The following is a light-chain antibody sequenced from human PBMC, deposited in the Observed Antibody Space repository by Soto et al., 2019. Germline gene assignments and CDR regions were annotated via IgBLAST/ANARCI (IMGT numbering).Light chain of an antibody. J-gene: IGLJ1*01. V-gene: IGLV2-23*02. CDR3: CSYAGTNTYV. CDR1: SSHVGTYNL. Sequence: QTVLTQRASVSGSPVQSNTISCPGTSSHVGTYNLVSWYQQYSGKAPKLMIYEVSKRPSGVSNRFSGSKSGNTASLTISGLQAEDEADYYCCSYAGTNTYVLGTGTKVTVL. CDR2: EVS.